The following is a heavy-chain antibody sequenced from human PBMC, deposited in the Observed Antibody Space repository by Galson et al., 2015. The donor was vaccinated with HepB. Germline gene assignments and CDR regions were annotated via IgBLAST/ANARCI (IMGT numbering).Heavy chain of an antibody. V-gene: IGHV3-69-1*01. Sequence: SGFSLSAYNMNWVRQAPGKGLEWVSSISGSTYIYYKESVKGRFTNSRDTAENSVYLQMNSLRVEDTAVYYCARDSGSYDVLTGYSSYFDLWGPGTLVTVSS. J-gene: IGHJ4*02. D-gene: IGHD3-9*01. CDR3: ARDSGSYDVLTGYSSYFDL. CDR2: ISGSTYI. CDR1: GFSLSAYN.